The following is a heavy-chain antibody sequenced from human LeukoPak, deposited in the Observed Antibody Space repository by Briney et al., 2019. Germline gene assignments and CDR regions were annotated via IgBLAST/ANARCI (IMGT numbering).Heavy chain of an antibody. CDR2: INPSGGST. J-gene: IGHJ5*02. V-gene: IGHV1-46*01. Sequence: ASVKVSCKASGGTFISYAISWVRQAPGQGLEWMGIINPSGGSTSYAQKFQGRVTMTRDTSTSTVYMELSSLRSEDTAVYYCAREGSTSDTNWFDPWGQGTLVTVSS. CDR3: AREGSTSDTNWFDP. D-gene: IGHD2-2*01. CDR1: GGTFISYA.